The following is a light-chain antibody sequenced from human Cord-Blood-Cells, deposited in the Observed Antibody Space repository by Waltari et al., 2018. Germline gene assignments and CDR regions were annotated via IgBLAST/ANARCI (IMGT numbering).Light chain of an antibody. CDR2: EVS. Sequence: QSALTQPPSASGSPGQSVTIPCTGPSSDVGGYNSVSWYQQHPGKAPKLMIYEVSKRPSGVPDRFSGSKSGNTASLTVSGLQAEDEADYYCSSYAGSNNWVFGGGTKLTVL. V-gene: IGLV2-8*01. CDR1: SSDVGGYNS. CDR3: SSYAGSNNWV. J-gene: IGLJ3*02.